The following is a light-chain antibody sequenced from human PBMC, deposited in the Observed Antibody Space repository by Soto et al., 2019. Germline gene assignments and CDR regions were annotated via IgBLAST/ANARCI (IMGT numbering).Light chain of an antibody. J-gene: IGLJ2*01. CDR1: TGAVTSGYY. CDR2: STS. Sequence: QAVVTQEPSLTVSPGGTVTLTCASSTGAVTSGYYPNWFQQKPGQAPRALTYSTSNKHSWTPARFSGSLLGGKAALTLSGVQPEDEAEYYCLLYYGGAQPLFGGGTKVTVL. CDR3: LLYYGGAQPL. V-gene: IGLV7-43*01.